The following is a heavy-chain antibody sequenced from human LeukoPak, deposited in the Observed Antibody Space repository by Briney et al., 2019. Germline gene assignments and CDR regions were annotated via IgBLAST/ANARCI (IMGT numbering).Heavy chain of an antibody. V-gene: IGHV1-2*02. J-gene: IGHJ4*02. CDR3: AREGAFGFYALDY. Sequence: ASVKVSCEASGYSFAGYYMHWVRQAPGQGLEWMGWINPNSGGTNYAQKFQGRVTMTRDTSISTAYMELSRVTSDDTAVYYCAREGAFGFYALDYWGQGTLVTVSS. CDR1: GYSFAGYY. CDR2: INPNSGGT. D-gene: IGHD2/OR15-2a*01.